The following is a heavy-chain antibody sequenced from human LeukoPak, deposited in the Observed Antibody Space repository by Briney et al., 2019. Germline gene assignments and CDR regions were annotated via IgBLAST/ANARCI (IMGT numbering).Heavy chain of an antibody. J-gene: IGHJ4*02. V-gene: IGHV1-69*04. CDR3: ARETTVVTPWSD. CDR1: GGTFSRYA. D-gene: IGHD4-23*01. Sequence: ASVKVSCKASGGTFSRYAISWVRQAPGQGLEWMGRIIPILGIANYAQKFQGRVTITADKSTSTAYMELSSLRSEDTAVYYCARETTVVTPWSDWGQGTLVTVSS. CDR2: IIPILGIA.